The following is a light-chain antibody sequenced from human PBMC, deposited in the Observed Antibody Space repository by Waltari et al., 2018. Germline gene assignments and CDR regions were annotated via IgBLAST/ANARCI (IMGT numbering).Light chain of an antibody. CDR3: YSYAGSYTYV. V-gene: IGLV2-11*01. CDR2: DVS. J-gene: IGLJ1*01. CDR1: RSDVAGSNY. Sequence: QSALTQPRSMSGSPGQSVTISCTRTRSDVAGSNYLSWYQQLPGKAPKLMIYDVSRRPSGVPDRFSGSKSGNTASLTISGLQADDEGDYYCYSYAGSYTYVFGTGTKVTVL.